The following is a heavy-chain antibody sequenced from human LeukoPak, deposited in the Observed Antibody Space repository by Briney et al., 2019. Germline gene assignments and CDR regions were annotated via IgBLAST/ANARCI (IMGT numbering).Heavy chain of an antibody. Sequence: PSETLSLTCTVSGGSISSGSYYWSWIRQPAGKGLEWIGRIYTSGSTNYNPSLKSRVTISVDTSKNQFSLKLSSVTAADTAVYYCARGVYYGSGRPAYYYYMDVWGKGTTVTISS. D-gene: IGHD3-10*01. CDR3: ARGVYYGSGRPAYYYYMDV. CDR1: GGSISSGSYY. V-gene: IGHV4-61*02. J-gene: IGHJ6*03. CDR2: IYTSGST.